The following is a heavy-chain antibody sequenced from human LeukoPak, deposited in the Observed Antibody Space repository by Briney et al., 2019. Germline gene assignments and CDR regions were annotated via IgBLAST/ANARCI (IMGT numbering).Heavy chain of an antibody. CDR3: ARARFYDSSGYYALNWFDP. CDR1: GGAISSGGYS. CDR2: IYYSGRT. Sequence: PSQTLSLTCTVSGGAISSGGYSWSWIRQHPGKGLEGIAYIYYSGRTYYNPSLKSRVTISVDTSKNQFSLKLSSVPAADTAVYYCARARFYDSSGYYALNWFDPWGQGTLVTVSS. D-gene: IGHD3-22*01. V-gene: IGHV4-31*03. J-gene: IGHJ5*02.